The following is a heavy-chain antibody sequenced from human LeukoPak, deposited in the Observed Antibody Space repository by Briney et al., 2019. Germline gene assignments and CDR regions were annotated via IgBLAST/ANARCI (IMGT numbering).Heavy chain of an antibody. D-gene: IGHD2-8*01. CDR1: GYTFSDYY. J-gene: IGHJ5*02. CDR3: AREGDNGVDVNWFDP. Sequence: ASVKVSCKASGYTFSDYYIHWVRQAPGQGLEWMGWSNPKSGGDHYVEKFQDRVTMITDTSIGTAYLELSSLRFDDTAVYYCAREGDNGVDVNWFDPWGQGTLVTVSS. V-gene: IGHV1-2*02. CDR2: SNPKSGGD.